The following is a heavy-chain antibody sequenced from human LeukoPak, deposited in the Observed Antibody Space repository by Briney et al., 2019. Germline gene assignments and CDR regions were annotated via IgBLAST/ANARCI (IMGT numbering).Heavy chain of an antibody. V-gene: IGHV1-18*04. CDR2: ISPYNGNT. D-gene: IGHD2-2*01. Sequence: GASVKVSCKASGYTFTNYGISWVRQAPGQGLEWMGWISPYNGNTNYAHNLQGRVTMTTDTSTSTAYMELRSLRTDDTAVYYCARDLDIVVVLAAPRHYGMDVWGQGTTVTVSS. CDR3: ARDLDIVVVLAAPRHYGMDV. J-gene: IGHJ6*02. CDR1: GYTFTNYG.